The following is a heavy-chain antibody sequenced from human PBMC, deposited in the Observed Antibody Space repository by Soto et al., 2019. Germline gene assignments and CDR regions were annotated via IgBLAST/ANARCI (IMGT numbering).Heavy chain of an antibody. Sequence: SETLSLTCTVSGGSISSYCWSWIRQPPGKGLEWIGYIYYSGSTNYNPSLKSRVTISVDTSKNQFSLKLSSVTAADTAVYYCARGVGSGSYEDAFDIWGQGTMVTVSS. CDR2: IYYSGST. J-gene: IGHJ3*02. CDR3: ARGVGSGSYEDAFDI. V-gene: IGHV4-59*01. D-gene: IGHD6-19*01. CDR1: GGSISSYC.